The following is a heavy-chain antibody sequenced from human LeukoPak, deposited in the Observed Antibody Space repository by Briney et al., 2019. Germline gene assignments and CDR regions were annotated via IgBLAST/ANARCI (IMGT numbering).Heavy chain of an antibody. D-gene: IGHD3-10*01. Sequence: SETLSLTRIVSAASISSYYWSWIRPPPGKVLEWIGYIYYSGSTNYNPSLKSRVTISVDTSKNQFSLKLSSVTAADTAVYYCASSRGPQGWFDPWGQGTLVTVSS. CDR3: ASSRGPQGWFDP. CDR1: AASISSYY. V-gene: IGHV4-59*08. CDR2: IYYSGST. J-gene: IGHJ5*02.